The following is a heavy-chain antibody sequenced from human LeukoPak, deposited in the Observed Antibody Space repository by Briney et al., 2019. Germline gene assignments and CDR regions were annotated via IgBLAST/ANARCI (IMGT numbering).Heavy chain of an antibody. CDR3: AKRGYSSPYYYMDV. D-gene: IGHD6-13*01. CDR2: IRHDGNTE. J-gene: IGHJ6*03. V-gene: IGHV3-30*02. Sequence: GGSLRLSCATSGFTFSSHAMHWVRQAPGKGLEWVAFIRHDGNTEYHSDSVKGRFTISRDNSENTLYLQMNSLRAEDTAVYYCAKRGYSSPYYYMDVWGKATTVTVSS. CDR1: GFTFSSHA.